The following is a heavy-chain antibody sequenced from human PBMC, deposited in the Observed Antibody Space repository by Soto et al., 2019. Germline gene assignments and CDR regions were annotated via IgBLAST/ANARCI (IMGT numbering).Heavy chain of an antibody. CDR2: IYWDDDK. CDR3: AHSPRSRGVITPGWFDP. CDR1: GFSLSTSGVG. V-gene: IGHV2-5*02. D-gene: IGHD3-10*01. Sequence: QITLKESGPTLVKPTQTLTLTCTFSGFSLSTSGVGVGWIRQPPGKALEWLALIYWDDDKRYSPSLKSRLTIPKDPPKTQVVLTMTNMDPVDTATYYCAHSPRSRGVITPGWFDPWGQGTLVTVSS. J-gene: IGHJ5*02.